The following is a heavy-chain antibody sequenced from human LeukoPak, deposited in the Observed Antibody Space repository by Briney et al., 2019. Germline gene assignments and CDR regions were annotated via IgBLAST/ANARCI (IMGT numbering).Heavy chain of an antibody. CDR2: IYTSGRT. Sequence: NPSETLSLTCNVSINSFINYYWMWVRQPAGKGLEWIGHIYTSGRTNYNPSLQSRVTMSVDTSQNQFSLKMTFVTAADTGVYFCANGGNSGSYVEDLGQGTLVTVSS. D-gene: IGHD1-26*01. V-gene: IGHV4-4*07. CDR3: ANGGNSGSYVED. CDR1: INSFINYY. J-gene: IGHJ4*02.